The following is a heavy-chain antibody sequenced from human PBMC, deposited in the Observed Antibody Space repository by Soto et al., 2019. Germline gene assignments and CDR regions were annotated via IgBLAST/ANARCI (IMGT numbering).Heavy chain of an antibody. Sequence: GGSLRLSCTASGFTFGDYAMSWFRQAPGKGLEWVGFIRSKAYGGTTEYAASVKGRFTISRDDSKSIAYLQMNSLKTEDTAVYYCTRDPYSRLYYYYYGMDVWGQGTTVTVYS. D-gene: IGHD6-13*01. V-gene: IGHV3-49*03. CDR2: IRSKAYGGTT. CDR1: GFTFGDYA. J-gene: IGHJ6*02. CDR3: TRDPYSRLYYYYYGMDV.